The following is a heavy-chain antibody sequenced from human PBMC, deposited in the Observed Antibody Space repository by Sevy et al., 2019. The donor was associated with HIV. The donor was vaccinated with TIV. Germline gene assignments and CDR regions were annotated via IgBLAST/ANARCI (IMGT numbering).Heavy chain of an antibody. CDR1: GGSFSGYY. CDR3: ASRDYDSSGCLDY. J-gene: IGHJ4*02. CDR2: INHSGST. D-gene: IGHD3-22*01. V-gene: IGHV4-34*01. Sequence: SETLSLTCAVYGGSFSGYYWSWIRQPPGKGLEWIGEINHSGSTNYNPSLKSRVTISVDTSKNQFSLKLSSVTAADTAMYYCASRDYDSSGCLDYWGQGTLVTVSS.